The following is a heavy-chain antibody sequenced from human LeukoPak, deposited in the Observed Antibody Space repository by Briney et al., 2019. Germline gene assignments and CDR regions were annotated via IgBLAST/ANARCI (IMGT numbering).Heavy chain of an antibody. D-gene: IGHD3-10*01. CDR2: IYSGGAT. V-gene: IGHV3-53*01. J-gene: IGHJ5*02. Sequence: GGSLRLSCAASGFAVSTNYMSWVRQAPGKGLEWVSLIYSGGATYYADSVKGRFTISRDNSKNTLFLQMNSLRAEDTALYYCAAPGRITVPPLTWGQVTLVTVSS. CDR3: AAPGRITVPPLT. CDR1: GFAVSTNY.